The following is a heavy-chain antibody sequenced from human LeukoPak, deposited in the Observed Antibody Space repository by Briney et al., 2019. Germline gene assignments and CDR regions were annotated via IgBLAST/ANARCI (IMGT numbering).Heavy chain of an antibody. CDR1: GYTFTSYG. CDR3: ARVDTAMGNYGMDV. CDR2: INAGNGNT. D-gene: IGHD5-18*01. Sequence: ASVKVSCKAPGYTFTSYGVNWVRQAPGQGLEWMGWINAGNGNTKYSQKFQGRVTITRDTSASTAYMELSSLRSEDTAVYYCARVDTAMGNYGMDVWGQGTTVTVSS. V-gene: IGHV1-3*01. J-gene: IGHJ6*02.